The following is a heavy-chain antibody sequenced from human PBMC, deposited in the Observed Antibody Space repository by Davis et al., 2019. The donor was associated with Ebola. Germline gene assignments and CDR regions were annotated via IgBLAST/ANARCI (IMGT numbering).Heavy chain of an antibody. CDR1: GFTFSSYG. CDR2: ISGSGGRT. CDR3: AKEKVTGSSYYIDY. J-gene: IGHJ4*02. Sequence: GESLKISCAASGFTFSSYGMSWVRQAPGKGLEWVSGISGSGGRTYYADSVKGRFTISRDNSKNTLYLQMDSLRAEDTAVYYCAKEKVTGSSYYIDYWGQGTLVTVSS. D-gene: IGHD2-8*02. V-gene: IGHV3-23*01.